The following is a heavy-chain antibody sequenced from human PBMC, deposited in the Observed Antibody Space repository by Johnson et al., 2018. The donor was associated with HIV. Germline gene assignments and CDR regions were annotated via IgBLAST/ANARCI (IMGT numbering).Heavy chain of an antibody. CDR2: FYSGDST. D-gene: IGHD3-16*02. CDR1: GFTVSSNY. CDR3: ARDLETGDDYVWGSYQLGAFDM. J-gene: IGHJ3*02. Sequence: VQLVESGGGLVQPGGSLRLSCAASGFTVSSNYMSWVRQAPGTGLEWVSTFYSGDSTYYAESVKGRFTISRDNSKNTLYLQMNSLRAEDTAVYYCARDLETGDDYVWGSYQLGAFDMWGQGTMVTVSS. V-gene: IGHV3-66*01.